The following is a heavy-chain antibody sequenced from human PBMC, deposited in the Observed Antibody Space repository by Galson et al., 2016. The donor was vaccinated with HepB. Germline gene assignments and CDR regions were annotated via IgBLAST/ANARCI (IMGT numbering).Heavy chain of an antibody. CDR2: IYPGDSDT. V-gene: IGHV5-51*01. CDR1: GYSFGSHW. J-gene: IGHJ4*02. D-gene: IGHD3-10*01. Sequence: QSGAEVKKPGESLKISCKGSGYSFGSHWIGWVRQMPGKGLEWMGNIYPGDSDTRYSPSFQGQVTISADKSVATAYLQWRSLKASDTAIYYCARRGSGFSLFDCWGQGTLVTVSS. CDR3: ARRGSGFSLFDC.